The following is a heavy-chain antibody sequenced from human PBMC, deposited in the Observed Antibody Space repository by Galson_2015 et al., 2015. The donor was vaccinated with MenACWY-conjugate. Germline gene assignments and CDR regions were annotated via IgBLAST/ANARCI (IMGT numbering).Heavy chain of an antibody. J-gene: IGHJ4*02. Sequence: CKASGYTFTTFYLHWLRQAPGQGLEWVGVINPSGGTTAYAQNFQDRVTMTRDTSISTAYMEFSRLRSDDTAVYYCAREDMIRGSGYDFDFWGQGTLVTVS. CDR3: AREDMIRGSGYDFDF. CDR1: GYTFTTFY. D-gene: IGHD5-12*01. V-gene: IGHV1-46*01. CDR2: INPSGGTT.